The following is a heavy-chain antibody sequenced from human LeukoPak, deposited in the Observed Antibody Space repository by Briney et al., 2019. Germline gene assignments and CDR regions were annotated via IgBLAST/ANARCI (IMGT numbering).Heavy chain of an antibody. CDR2: VWYDGSNK. J-gene: IGHJ4*02. CDR3: ARDPSLRVTLDY. Sequence: PGGSLRLSCAASGFTFSSYGMHWVRQAPGKGLERVAVVWYDGSNKYYADSVKGRFTISRDNSKNMLYLQMNSLRAEDTAVYYCARDPSLRVTLDYWGQGTLVTVSS. D-gene: IGHD5/OR15-5a*01. CDR1: GFTFSSYG. V-gene: IGHV3-33*01.